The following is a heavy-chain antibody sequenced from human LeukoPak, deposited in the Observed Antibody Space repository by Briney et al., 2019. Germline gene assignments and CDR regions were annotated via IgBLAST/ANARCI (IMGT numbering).Heavy chain of an antibody. CDR2: ISGSGAGT. Sequence: GGSLRLSCAASGFAFSSYAMSWVRQAPGKGLEWVSAISGSGAGTYYADSVKGRFTISRDISKNTLYLQMNSLRAEDTAVYYCAKDLGGSGSYPTYYFDYWGQGTLVTVSS. CDR3: AKDLGGSGSYPTYYFDY. CDR1: GFAFSSYA. D-gene: IGHD3-10*01. J-gene: IGHJ4*02. V-gene: IGHV3-23*01.